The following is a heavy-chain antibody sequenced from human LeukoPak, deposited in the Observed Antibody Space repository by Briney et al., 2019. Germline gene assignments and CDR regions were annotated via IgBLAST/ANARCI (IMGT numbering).Heavy chain of an antibody. D-gene: IGHD3-16*01. CDR3: ARDLLITYWFDP. Sequence: ASVKVSCKASGGTFSSYAISWVRQAPGQGLEWMGRIIPIFGTANYAQKFQGRVTITTDESTSTAYMGLSSLRSEDTAVYYCARDLLITYWFDPWGQGTLVTVSS. V-gene: IGHV1-69*05. J-gene: IGHJ5*02. CDR2: IIPIFGTA. CDR1: GGTFSSYA.